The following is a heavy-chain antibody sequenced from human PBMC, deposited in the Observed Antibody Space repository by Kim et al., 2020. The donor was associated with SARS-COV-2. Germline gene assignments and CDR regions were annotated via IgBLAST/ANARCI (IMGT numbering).Heavy chain of an antibody. Sequence: SQNLRDRFHITQDPSARTAYMELSSLRSEDTAVYYCARAWQLLGNVFDPWGQGTLVTVSS. CDR3: ARAWQLLGNVFDP. J-gene: IGHJ5*02. D-gene: IGHD2-15*01. V-gene: IGHV1-3*01.